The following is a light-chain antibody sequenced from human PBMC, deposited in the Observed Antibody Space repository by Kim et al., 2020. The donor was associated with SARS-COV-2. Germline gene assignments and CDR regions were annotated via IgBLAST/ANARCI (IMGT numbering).Light chain of an antibody. CDR1: QSLRSW. V-gene: IGKV1-12*01. Sequence: DIQMTQSPSSVSASVGDRVTITCRASQSLRSWLVWYQQKPGRAPKLLIHTASTLQSGVPSRFSGSGSGTDLTLTISSLQPEDVATYYCQQAHSFPYTFGQGTKLEI. J-gene: IGKJ2*01. CDR2: TAS. CDR3: QQAHSFPYT.